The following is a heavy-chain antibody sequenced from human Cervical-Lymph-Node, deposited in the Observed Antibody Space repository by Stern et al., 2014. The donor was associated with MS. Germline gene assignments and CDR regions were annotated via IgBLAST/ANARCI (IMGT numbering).Heavy chain of an antibody. V-gene: IGHV3-64*01. CDR1: GFTFSSYA. D-gene: IGHD2-21*02. CDR2: ISSNGCST. J-gene: IGHJ2*01. Sequence: EMQLVESGGGLVQPGGSLRLSCAASGFTFSSYAMHWVRQAPGKGLEYVSVISSNGCSTYYANSVKGRFTISRDNSKNTLYLHMGSLRVEDMAVYYCARGVTYCGGDCYGWYFDLWGRGTLVTVSS. CDR3: ARGVTYCGGDCYGWYFDL.